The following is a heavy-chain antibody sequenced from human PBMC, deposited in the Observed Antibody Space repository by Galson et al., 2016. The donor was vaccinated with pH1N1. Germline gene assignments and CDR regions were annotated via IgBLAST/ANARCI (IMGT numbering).Heavy chain of an antibody. CDR3: AGSSPYFYYHMGV. CDR2: IRYDGSEK. V-gene: IGHV3-30*02. J-gene: IGHJ6*03. CDR1: GYMFSSYG. D-gene: IGHD6-25*01. Sequence: SLRLSCAVSGYMFSSYGMHWVRQAPGKGLEWVAFIRYDGSEKYYADSVKGRFTISRDNSMSTLYVQTDSLRAEDTAVYYCAGSSPYFYYHMGVWGKGTTVTVSS.